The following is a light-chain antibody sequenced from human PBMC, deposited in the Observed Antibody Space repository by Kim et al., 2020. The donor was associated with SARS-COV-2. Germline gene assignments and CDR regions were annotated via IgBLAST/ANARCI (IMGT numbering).Light chain of an antibody. J-gene: IGLJ3*02. V-gene: IGLV2-14*03. CDR1: SSDVGGYNY. Sequence: QSALTQPASVSGSPGQSITISCTGTSSDVGGYNYVSWYQQHPGKAPKLMIYDVSNRTSGVSNRFSGSKSGNTASLTISGLQAEDEAVYYCSSYTSSSTWVFGGWTQLTVL. CDR2: DVS. CDR3: SSYTSSSTWV.